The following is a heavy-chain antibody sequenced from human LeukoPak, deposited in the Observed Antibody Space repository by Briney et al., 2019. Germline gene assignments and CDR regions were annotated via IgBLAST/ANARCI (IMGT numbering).Heavy chain of an antibody. CDR1: GYTFTSYD. J-gene: IGHJ4*02. V-gene: IGHV1-8*01. CDR3: ARRANSWSYYLPY. D-gene: IGHD3-10*01. Sequence: ASVKVSRKASGYTFTSYDIILVRQAAGQGLEWMGWRIPNSGNTGYAQSFQCRVTMSIDTSISTAYMELGSVTSEDTAVYYCARRANSWSYYLPYWGQGTLVTVSS. CDR2: RIPNSGNT.